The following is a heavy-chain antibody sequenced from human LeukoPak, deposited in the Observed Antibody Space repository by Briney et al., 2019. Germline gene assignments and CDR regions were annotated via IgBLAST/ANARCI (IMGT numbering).Heavy chain of an antibody. CDR1: GYSFTSFW. V-gene: IGHV5-10-1*01. CDR3: ARWRRLDY. J-gene: IGHJ4*02. Sequence: GESLKISCKGSGYSFTSFWINWVRQMPGKGLEWMGRIDPSDSYTNYSPSFQGHVTISADKSISTAYLQRSSLKASDTAIYHCARWRRLDYWGQGTLVTVSP. CDR2: IDPSDSYT.